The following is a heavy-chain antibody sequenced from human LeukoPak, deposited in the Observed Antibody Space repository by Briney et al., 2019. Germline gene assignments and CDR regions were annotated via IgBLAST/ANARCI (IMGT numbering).Heavy chain of an antibody. J-gene: IGHJ4*02. CDR3: AREVSRYSSSSRAYYFDY. CDR1: GYTFTSYY. CDR2: INPSGGST. D-gene: IGHD6-6*01. Sequence: ASVKVSCKASGYTFTSYYMHWVRQAPGQGLEWMGIINPSGGSTSYAQKFQGRVTMTRDTSTSTVYMELSSLRSEDTAVYYCAREVSRYSSSSRAYYFDYWGQGTLVTVSS. V-gene: IGHV1-46*01.